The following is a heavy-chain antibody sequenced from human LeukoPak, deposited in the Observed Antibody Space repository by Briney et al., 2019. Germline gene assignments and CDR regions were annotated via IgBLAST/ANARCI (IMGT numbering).Heavy chain of an antibody. CDR3: AKGFYESSGYSYY. V-gene: IGHV3-23*01. Sequence: PGGSLRLSCAASGFTFSSYAMSWVRQAPGKGLEWVSGISGNDGSTYYAESVKGRFTISRDNSKNTLYLQMNSLRADDTAVYYCAKGFYESSGYSYYWGQGTLVTVSS. D-gene: IGHD3-22*01. J-gene: IGHJ4*02. CDR2: ISGNDGST. CDR1: GFTFSSYA.